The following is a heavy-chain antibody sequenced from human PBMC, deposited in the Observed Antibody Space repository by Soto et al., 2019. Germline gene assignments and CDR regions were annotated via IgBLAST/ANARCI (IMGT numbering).Heavy chain of an antibody. CDR2: IYPGDSDS. CDR3: RRLSRRVAQESNYFDP. Sequence: GESLKISCKVSGYSFSTSWMGWVRQLPGKGLEWMGIIYPGDSDSRYGPSFEGHVTFSVDKSISTAYLEWSSLKASDTARYYCRRLSRRVAQESNYFDPWGQGTLGTVS. J-gene: IGHJ5*02. CDR1: GYSFSTSW. V-gene: IGHV5-51*01. D-gene: IGHD2-8*01.